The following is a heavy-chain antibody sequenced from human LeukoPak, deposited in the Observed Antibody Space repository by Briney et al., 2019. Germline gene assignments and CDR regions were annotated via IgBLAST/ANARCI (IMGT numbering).Heavy chain of an antibody. J-gene: IGHJ4*02. CDR2: ISGSGGST. D-gene: IGHD3-10*01. V-gene: IGHV3-23*01. CDR3: AKDSDSVRGVIIN. CDR1: GFTFSSYA. Sequence: PGGSLRLSCAASGFTFSSYAMSWVRQVPEKGLQWISAISGSGGSTYYADSVKGRFTISRDNSKNTLYLQMNSLRAEDTAVYYCAKDSDSVRGVIINWGQGTLVTVSS.